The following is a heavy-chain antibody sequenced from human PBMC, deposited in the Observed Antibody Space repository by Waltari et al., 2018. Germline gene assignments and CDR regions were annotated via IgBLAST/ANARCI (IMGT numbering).Heavy chain of an antibody. J-gene: IGHJ4*02. D-gene: IGHD2-15*01. V-gene: IGHV4-4*02. CDR1: W. Sequence: WWSWVRQRPGKSLEWLGQIDRTGKTNYNPSLEGRVIVSIDTSNNHLSLKLTSVTAADTAIYYCARDRGKGLYLDSWGQGILVTVSP. CDR3: ARDRGKGLYLDS. CDR2: IDRTGKT.